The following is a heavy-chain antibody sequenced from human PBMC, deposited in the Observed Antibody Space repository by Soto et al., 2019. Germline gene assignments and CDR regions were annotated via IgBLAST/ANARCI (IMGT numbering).Heavy chain of an antibody. CDR1: GFSLSNPRMG. CDR2: IFSNDDK. Sequence: QVSLKESGPVLVKPTETLTLTCTVSGFSLSNPRMGVSWIRQPPGKALEWLAHIFSNDDKSYSTSLKSRVTLSKDTSKSQVVLTMANMDPVDTATYCCARVYDSIGYDYWGQGTLVTVSS. CDR3: ARVYDSIGYDY. J-gene: IGHJ4*02. V-gene: IGHV2-26*01. D-gene: IGHD3-22*01.